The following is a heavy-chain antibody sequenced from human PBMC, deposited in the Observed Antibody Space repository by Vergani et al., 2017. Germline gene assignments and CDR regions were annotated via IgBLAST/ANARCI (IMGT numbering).Heavy chain of an antibody. V-gene: IGHV2-26*01. CDR3: ARTSDGVYYFDY. CDR2: IFSNDEK. D-gene: IGHD3-3*01. CDR1: GFSLSNARMG. J-gene: IGHJ4*02. Sequence: QVTLRESGPALVKPTQTLTLTCTVSGFSLSNARMGVSWIRQPPGKALEWLAHIFSNDEKSYSTSLKSRLTISKDTSKSQVVLTMTNMDPVDTATYYCARTSDGVYYFDYWGQGTLVTVSS.